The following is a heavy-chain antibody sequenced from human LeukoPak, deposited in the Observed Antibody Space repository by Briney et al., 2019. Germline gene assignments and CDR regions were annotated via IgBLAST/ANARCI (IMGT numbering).Heavy chain of an antibody. CDR3: ALGTSDRPFDY. V-gene: IGHV3-53*01. J-gene: IGHJ4*02. Sequence: PGGSLRLSCAVSGVTVSSKYMGWGRQAPGKGLEWVSVVYSGGNTYYADSVKGRFTISRDNSKNTLYLQMNSLRAEDTAVYYCALGTSDRPFDYWGQGTLVTVSS. CDR2: VYSGGNT. CDR1: GVTVSSKY. D-gene: IGHD1-1*01.